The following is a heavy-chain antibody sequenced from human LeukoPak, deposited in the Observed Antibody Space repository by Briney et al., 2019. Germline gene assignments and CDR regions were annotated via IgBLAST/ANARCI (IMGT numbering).Heavy chain of an antibody. Sequence: PGGSLRLSCAASGFTFSSNAMTWVRQAPGKGLEWVSTIRGNGGGTHYAESLRGRFTISRDNSKSTVYLQMNSLSAEDTAIYYCAKGGPLQWLRFDYWGRGTLVTVSS. CDR1: GFTFSSNA. CDR2: IRGNGGGT. V-gene: IGHV3-23*01. D-gene: IGHD5-12*01. J-gene: IGHJ4*02. CDR3: AKGGPLQWLRFDY.